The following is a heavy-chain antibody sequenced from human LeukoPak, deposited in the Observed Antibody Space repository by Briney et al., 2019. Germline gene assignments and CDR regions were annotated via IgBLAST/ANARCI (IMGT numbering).Heavy chain of an antibody. CDR1: GVSLSPNGRC. V-gene: IGHV2-70*11. CDR2: IDWDSDK. D-gene: IGHD3-22*01. Sequence: ESGPALVKATQTLTLTCTFSGVSLSPNGRCMSWIRQAPGKAREWLARIDWDSDKYYSPSLKTRLTISKYTSKNQVVLTMTNVDVADTATYYCARIRKSRYYDSTRIGYIDSWGQGTLVTVSS. J-gene: IGHJ4*02. CDR3: ARIRKSRYYDSTRIGYIDS.